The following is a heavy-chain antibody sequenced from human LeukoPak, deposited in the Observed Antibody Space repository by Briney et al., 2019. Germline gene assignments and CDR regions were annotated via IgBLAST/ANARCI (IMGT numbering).Heavy chain of an antibody. V-gene: IGHV3-13*01. CDR1: GFIFSSYD. D-gene: IGHD3-10*01. CDR3: ARVSVTSGAFDI. CDR2: IGTAGDT. Sequence: GGSLRLSCAASGFIFSSYDMHWVRQATGKGLEWVSAIGTAGDTYYPGSVKGRFTISRENAKNFLYLQMNSLRAGDTAVYYCARVSVTSGAFDIWGQGTMVTVSS. J-gene: IGHJ3*02.